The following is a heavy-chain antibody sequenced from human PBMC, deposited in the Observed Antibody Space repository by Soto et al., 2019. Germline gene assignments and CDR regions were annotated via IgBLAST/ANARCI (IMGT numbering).Heavy chain of an antibody. CDR1: GGSISSYY. Sequence: SETLSLTCTVSGGSISSYYWSWIRQPPGKGLEWIGYIYYSGSTNYNPSLKSRVTISVDTSKNQFSLKLSSVTAADTAVYYCARGSMVRGVIVYYYMDVWAKGPRSPSP. J-gene: IGHJ6*03. V-gene: IGHV4-59*08. CDR3: ARGSMVRGVIVYYYMDV. CDR2: IYYSGST. D-gene: IGHD3-10*01.